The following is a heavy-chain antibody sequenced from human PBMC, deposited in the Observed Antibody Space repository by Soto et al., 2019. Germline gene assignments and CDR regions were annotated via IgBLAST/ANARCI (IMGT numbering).Heavy chain of an antibody. CDR3: ARPLITMVRGVIDY. CDR2: IWYDGSNK. D-gene: IGHD3-10*01. J-gene: IGHJ4*02. V-gene: IGHV3-33*01. CDR1: GFTFSSYG. Sequence: PGGSLRLSCAASGFTFSSYGMHWVRQAPGKGLEWVAVIWYDGSNKYYADSVKGRFTISRDNSKNTLYLQMNSLRAEDTAVYYCARPLITMVRGVIDYWGQGTLVTVSS.